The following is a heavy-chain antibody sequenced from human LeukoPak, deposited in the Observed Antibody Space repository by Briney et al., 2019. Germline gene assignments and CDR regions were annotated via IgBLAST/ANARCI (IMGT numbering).Heavy chain of an antibody. D-gene: IGHD1-7*01. Sequence: PGGSLRLSCTASGFTFSDYYMSWIRQAPGKGLEWVSYISRSGNSRYYADSVKGRFTISRDNAENSLSLQMNSLRAEDTAEYYCARGTGTPTWHPPDSWGQGTLVTVSS. J-gene: IGHJ4*02. CDR3: ARGTGTPTWHPPDS. V-gene: IGHV3-11*01. CDR2: ISRSGNSR. CDR1: GFTFSDYY.